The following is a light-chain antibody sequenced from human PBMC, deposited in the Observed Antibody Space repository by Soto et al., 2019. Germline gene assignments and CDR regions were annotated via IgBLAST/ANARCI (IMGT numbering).Light chain of an antibody. CDR1: QSVSSSY. Sequence: EIVLTQSPGTLSLSPGERATLSCRASQSVSSSYLAWYQQKPGQAPRLLIYGASSRATGIPDRFSGSGSGTDFTLTINRLEPEDFAVYYCQQYGSSITFGQGTTVDIK. CDR2: GAS. J-gene: IGKJ1*01. V-gene: IGKV3-20*01. CDR3: QQYGSSIT.